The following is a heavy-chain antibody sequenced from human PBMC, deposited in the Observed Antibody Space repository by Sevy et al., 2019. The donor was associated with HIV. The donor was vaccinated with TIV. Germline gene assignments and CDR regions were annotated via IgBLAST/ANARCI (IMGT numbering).Heavy chain of an antibody. Sequence: GGSLRLSCTVSGFTVSSNFISWVRQAPGKGLEWVSVIWLTGATYYADSVKGRFTISRDNSKNTVYLDMNSLRAEDTAVYYCAGGRFDSSGSFDAFDIWGQGTMVTVSS. CDR1: GFTVSSNF. CDR2: IWLTGAT. J-gene: IGHJ3*02. V-gene: IGHV3-53*01. D-gene: IGHD3-22*01. CDR3: AGGRFDSSGSFDAFDI.